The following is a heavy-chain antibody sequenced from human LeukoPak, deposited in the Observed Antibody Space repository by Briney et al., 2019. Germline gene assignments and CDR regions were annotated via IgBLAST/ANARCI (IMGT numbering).Heavy chain of an antibody. J-gene: IGHJ6*03. CDR2: INHGGST. CDR3: ARVAYCTNGVCFYYGSGSYYPNYYYYMHV. Sequence: SETLSLTCAVYGGSFSGYYWSWIRQPPGKGLEWIGEINHGGSTNYNPSLKSRITISVDTSKSQFSLKLSSVTAADTAVYYCARVAYCTNGVCFYYGSGSYYPNYYYYMHVWGKGTTVTVSS. CDR1: GGSFSGYY. D-gene: IGHD3-10*01. V-gene: IGHV4-34*01.